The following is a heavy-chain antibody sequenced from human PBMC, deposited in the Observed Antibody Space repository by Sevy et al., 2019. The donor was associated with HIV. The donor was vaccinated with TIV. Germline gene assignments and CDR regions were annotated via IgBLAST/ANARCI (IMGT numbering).Heavy chain of an antibody. CDR3: ATTKDYYDSSGYPFDH. V-gene: IGHV1-24*01. Sequence: ASVKVSCKVSGYTLTALSMHWVRQAPGKGLEWMGTFDPEDGETRFAQKFQGRVTMTEDTSTDTAYMELSRLRSEDTAVYFCATTKDYYDSSGYPFDHWGQGALVTVSS. D-gene: IGHD3-22*01. CDR1: GYTLTALS. CDR2: FDPEDGET. J-gene: IGHJ4*02.